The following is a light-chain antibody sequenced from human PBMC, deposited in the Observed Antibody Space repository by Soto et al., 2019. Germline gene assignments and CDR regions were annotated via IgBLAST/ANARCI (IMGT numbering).Light chain of an antibody. V-gene: IGKV3-20*01. CDR2: DAS. CDR3: QQFGTSFPYT. J-gene: IGKJ2*01. Sequence: EIVLTQSPGTLSLSPGERATLTCRASQSVSSSYLAWYQQKPGQAPRLLMYDASSRATGIPDRFSGSGSGTDFXXXISRLEPEDFAVYYCQQFGTSFPYTFGQGTKLDIK. CDR1: QSVSSSY.